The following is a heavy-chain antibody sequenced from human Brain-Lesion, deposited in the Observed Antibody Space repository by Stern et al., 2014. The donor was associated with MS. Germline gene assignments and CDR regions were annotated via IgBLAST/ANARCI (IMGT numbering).Heavy chain of an antibody. CDR3: AREGFAGAHDY. V-gene: IGHV1-18*01. CDR1: GYTFTTFA. CDR2: ISAYSGET. J-gene: IGHJ4*02. Sequence: VQLVESETEVKNPGASVKISCKASGYTFTTFAITWVRQVPGQGLEWMAMISAYSGETKNVQKFEGRVTLATDTSSDTSYMELRSLTSDDTAVYYCAREGFAGAHDYWGQGTLVTVSS.